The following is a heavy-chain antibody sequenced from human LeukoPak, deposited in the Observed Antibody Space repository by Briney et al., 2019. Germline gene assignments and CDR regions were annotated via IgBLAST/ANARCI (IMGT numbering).Heavy chain of an antibody. Sequence: GGSLRLSCAASGFTFSSYAMHWVRQAPGKGLEYVSAISSNGGSTYYANSVKGRFTISRDNSKNTLYLQMNSLRAEDTAVYYCAKDTVEYSSGFCLDPWGQGTLVTVSS. D-gene: IGHD6-19*01. CDR3: AKDTVEYSSGFCLDP. V-gene: IGHV3-64*01. CDR1: GFTFSSYA. J-gene: IGHJ5*02. CDR2: ISSNGGST.